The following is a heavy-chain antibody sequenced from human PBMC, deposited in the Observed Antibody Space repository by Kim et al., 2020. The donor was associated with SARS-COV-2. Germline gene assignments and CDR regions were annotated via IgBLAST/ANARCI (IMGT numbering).Heavy chain of an antibody. Sequence: DTVKGRFTISRDNSKNTLYLQMNSLRAEDTAVYYCAKDLGDDYGDSRLDPWGQGTLVTVSS. J-gene: IGHJ5*02. V-gene: IGHV3-23*01. D-gene: IGHD4-17*01. CDR3: AKDLGDDYGDSRLDP.